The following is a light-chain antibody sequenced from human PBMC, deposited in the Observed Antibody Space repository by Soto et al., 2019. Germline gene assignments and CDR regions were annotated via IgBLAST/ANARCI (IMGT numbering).Light chain of an antibody. CDR1: QNISSW. Sequence: DIQMTHSISTMHETEQDKVTITCLASQNISSWLAWYQKKPGQDPKSLIYKASSLESGVPSRFSGSGSGTEFTLTISRLQPDEFATYDCQQYNSYPWTFGQGTKM. J-gene: IGKJ1*01. CDR2: KAS. V-gene: IGKV1-5*03. CDR3: QQYNSYPWT.